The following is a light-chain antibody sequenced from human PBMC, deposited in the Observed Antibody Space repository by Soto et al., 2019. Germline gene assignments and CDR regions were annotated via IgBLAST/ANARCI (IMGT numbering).Light chain of an antibody. Sequence: QSALTQPASVSGSPGQSITISCTGTSSDVGSYNYVSWYQQHPGKAPKLMIYEVSTRPSGVSSRFSGSKSGNTASLTISGLQAEDEADYYCSSYAGSNNFDVFGTGTKLTVL. CDR3: SSYAGSNNFDV. CDR2: EVS. J-gene: IGLJ1*01. V-gene: IGLV2-14*01. CDR1: SSDVGSYNY.